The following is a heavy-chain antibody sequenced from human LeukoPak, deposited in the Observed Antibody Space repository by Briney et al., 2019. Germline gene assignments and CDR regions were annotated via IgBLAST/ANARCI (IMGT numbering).Heavy chain of an antibody. D-gene: IGHD5-12*01. V-gene: IGHV4-4*07. CDR3: ARGRIYGPGYYYMDA. CDR1: GGSISSYY. CDR2: IYTSGST. J-gene: IGHJ6*03. Sequence: SETLSLTCTVSGGSISSYYWSWIRQPAGKGLEWIGRIYTSGSTNYNPSLKSRVTMSVDTSKNQFSLKLSSVTAADTAVYYCARGRIYGPGYYYMDAWGKGTTVTVSS.